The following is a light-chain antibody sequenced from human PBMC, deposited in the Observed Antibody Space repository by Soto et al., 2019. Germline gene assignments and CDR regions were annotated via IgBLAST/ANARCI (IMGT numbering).Light chain of an antibody. CDR2: GAS. CDR3: QPYVSSAYT. CDR1: QSVRSNY. Sequence: EIVLTQSPGTLSLSPGERATLSCRASQSVRSNYLAWYQQKPGQAPRLLIYGASSRATGIPDRFSGSGSGTDFNLTISRLEPEDFAVYYCQPYVSSAYTFGQGTTLEIK. J-gene: IGKJ2*01. V-gene: IGKV3-20*01.